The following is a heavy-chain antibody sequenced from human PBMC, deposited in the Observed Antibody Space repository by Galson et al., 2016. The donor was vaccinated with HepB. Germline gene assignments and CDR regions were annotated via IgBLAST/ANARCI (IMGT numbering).Heavy chain of an antibody. CDR3: ARTQTRGYSNGYHYYYGMDV. Sequence: PALVTPTQTLTLTCSFSGLSLSTYGMCATWIRQPPGKALEWLARIDWDDDKYYSTSLKTRLTISEDTSKNQVVLIMTNMDPVDTATYYCARTQTRGYSNGYHYYYGMDVWGQGTTVTVSS. V-gene: IGHV2-70*11. CDR2: IDWDDDK. D-gene: IGHD5-18*01. J-gene: IGHJ6*02. CDR1: GLSLSTYGMC.